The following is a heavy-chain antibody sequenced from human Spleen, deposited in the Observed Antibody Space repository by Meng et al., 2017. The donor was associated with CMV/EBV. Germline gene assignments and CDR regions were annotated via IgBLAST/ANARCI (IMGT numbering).Heavy chain of an antibody. CDR3: AREMEGLRFLKWSNNAFDN. CDR2: LSSDGTS. J-gene: IGHJ3*02. V-gene: IGHV3-53*01. D-gene: IGHD3-3*01. Sequence: GGSLRLSCAASGFSVAGNYMNWVRQAPGKGLAWVSFLSSDGTSYYADSVKGRFTISRDMSKNTLYLQMNSLRAEDTAVYYCAREMEGLRFLKWSNNAFDNWGQGTMVRVSS. CDR1: GFSVAGNY.